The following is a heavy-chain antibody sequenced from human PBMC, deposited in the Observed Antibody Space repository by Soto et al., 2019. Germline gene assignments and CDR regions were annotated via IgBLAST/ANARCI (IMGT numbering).Heavy chain of an antibody. V-gene: IGHV3-30*18. D-gene: IGHD5-18*01. Sequence: PGGSLRLSCAASGFTFSSYGMHWVRQAPGKGLEWVAVISYDGSNKYYADSVKGRFTISRDNSKNTLYLQMNSLRAEDTAVYYCAKDRLMTAPYYYGMDVWGQGTRSPSP. CDR3: AKDRLMTAPYYYGMDV. CDR2: ISYDGSNK. J-gene: IGHJ6*02. CDR1: GFTFSSYG.